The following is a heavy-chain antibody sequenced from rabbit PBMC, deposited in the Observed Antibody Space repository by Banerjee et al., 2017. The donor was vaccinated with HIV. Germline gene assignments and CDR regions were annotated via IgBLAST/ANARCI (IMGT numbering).Heavy chain of an antibody. J-gene: IGHJ4*01. V-gene: IGHV1S47*01. Sequence: QEQLVESGGGLVTLGGSLKLSCKASGIDFSSYGISWVRQAPGKGLEWIAYIYPDYGSTDYASWVNGRFTISLDNAQNTVFLQMTSLTAADTATYFCARGAGYAGYGYAFNLWGPGTLVTVS. CDR3: ARGAGYAGYGYAFNL. D-gene: IGHD6-1*01. CDR1: GIDFSSYG. CDR2: IYPDYGST.